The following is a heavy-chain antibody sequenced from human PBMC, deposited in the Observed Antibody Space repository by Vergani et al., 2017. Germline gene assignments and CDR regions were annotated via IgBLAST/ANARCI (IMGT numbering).Heavy chain of an antibody. CDR2: INTNSGNP. Sequence: QVQLVQSGPELKKPGASVKISCKTSGYSFISYALNWVRQAPGQGLEFMGWINTNSGNPTYAPGFTGRFVFSLDTSVSTAYLQISGLKAEDSAVYYCARGRQWRLTEYLYGMDVWGQGTTVTVSS. CDR1: GYSFISYA. CDR3: ARGRQWRLTEYLYGMDV. D-gene: IGHD6-19*01. V-gene: IGHV7-4-1*02. J-gene: IGHJ6*02.